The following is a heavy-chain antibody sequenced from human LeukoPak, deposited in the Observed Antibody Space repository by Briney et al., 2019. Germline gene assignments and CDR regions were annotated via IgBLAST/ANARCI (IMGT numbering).Heavy chain of an antibody. CDR2: INPNSGGT. V-gene: IGHV1-2*02. J-gene: IGHJ5*02. D-gene: IGHD3-3*01. CDR1: GYTFTGYY. CDR3: ARTGVTIFGVVASYNNWFDP. Sequence: ASVKVSCKASGYTFTGYYMHWVRQAPGQGLEWMGWINPNSGGTNYAQKLQGRVTMTTDTSTSTAYMELRSLRSDDTAVNYCARTGVTIFGVVASYNNWFDPWGQGTLVTVSS.